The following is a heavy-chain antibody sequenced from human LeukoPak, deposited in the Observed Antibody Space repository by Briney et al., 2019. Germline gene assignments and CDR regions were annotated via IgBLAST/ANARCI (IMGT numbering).Heavy chain of an antibody. CDR2: TSYDGSNK. D-gene: IGHD6-19*01. J-gene: IGHJ4*02. Sequence: GGSLRLSCAASGFTFSSYAMHWVRQAPGKGLEWVAVTSYDGSNKYYADSVKGRFTISRDSSKNTLYLQMNSLRAEDTAVYYCARDGSSSGWYLDYWGQGTLVTVSS. V-gene: IGHV3-30*04. CDR1: GFTFSSYA. CDR3: ARDGSSSGWYLDY.